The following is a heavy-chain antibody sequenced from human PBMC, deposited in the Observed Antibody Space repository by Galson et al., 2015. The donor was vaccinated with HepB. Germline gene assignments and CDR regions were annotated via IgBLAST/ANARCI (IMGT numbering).Heavy chain of an antibody. CDR3: AKDDGDTAMGQYFDY. CDR2: ISYDGSNK. CDR1: GFTFSSYG. J-gene: IGHJ4*02. D-gene: IGHD5-18*01. V-gene: IGHV3-30*18. Sequence: SLRLSCAASGFTFSSYGMHWVRQAPGKGLEWVAVISYDGSNKYYADSVKGRFTISRDNSKNTLYLQMNSLRAEDTAAYYCAKDDGDTAMGQYFDYWGQGTLVTVSS.